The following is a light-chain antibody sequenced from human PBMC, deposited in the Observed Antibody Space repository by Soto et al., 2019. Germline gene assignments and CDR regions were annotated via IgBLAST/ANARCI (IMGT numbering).Light chain of an antibody. CDR3: QHFNYWPYT. Sequence: DIVMTQSPATLSVSPGERVTLSCRASQSVSSNLAWYQQKPGQAPRLLIYGASTRATGIPARFSGSGSGTEFTLTISSLQFEDFAVYYCQHFNYWPYTFGQGTKLEIK. CDR2: GAS. CDR1: QSVSSN. V-gene: IGKV3-15*01. J-gene: IGKJ2*01.